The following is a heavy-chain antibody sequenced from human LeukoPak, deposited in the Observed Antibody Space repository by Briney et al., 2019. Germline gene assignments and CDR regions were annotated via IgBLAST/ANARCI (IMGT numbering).Heavy chain of an antibody. V-gene: IGHV4-30-2*01. J-gene: IGHJ4*02. Sequence: SETLSLTCTLSGGSISSGGYYWSWIRQPPGKGLEWIGYIYHSGSTYYNPSLKSRVTISVDRSKNQFSLKLSSVTAADTAVYYCARDGGYGSGALGGLDFWGQGTLVTVSS. CDR3: ARDGGYGSGALGGLDF. D-gene: IGHD3-10*01. CDR1: GGSISSGGYY. CDR2: IYHSGST.